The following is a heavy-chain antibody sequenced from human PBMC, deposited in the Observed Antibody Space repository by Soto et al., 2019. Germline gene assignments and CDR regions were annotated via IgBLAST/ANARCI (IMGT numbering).Heavy chain of an antibody. Sequence: QVRLKESGPGLVKPSGTLSLTCAVSGGSVESSSCWSWVRQAPGKGLEWIGEIYHSGTFNYKPSLASRVSVSVDKSTNQFSLNRNSVTAADTAVYYCVRSVPAATWAYNGMDVWGQGTTVTVSS. CDR2: IYHSGTF. J-gene: IGHJ6*02. V-gene: IGHV4-4*02. CDR3: VRSVPAATWAYNGMDV. D-gene: IGHD2-15*01. CDR1: GGSVESSSC.